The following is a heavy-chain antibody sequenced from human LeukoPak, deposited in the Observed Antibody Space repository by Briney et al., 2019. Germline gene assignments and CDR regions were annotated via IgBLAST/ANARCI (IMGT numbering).Heavy chain of an antibody. J-gene: IGHJ5*02. CDR3: ARGVHVRKYDSNQNSFDP. V-gene: IGHV1-46*01. CDR1: GYTFTSYY. CDR2: INPSGGST. Sequence: ASVTVSCKASGYTFTSYYIYWVRQAHGQGLEWMGLINPSGGSTRYAQKFQGRVTVTRDMSTSTVYMELTSLRSEDTAVYYCARGVHVRKYDSNQNSFDPWGQGTLVTVSS. D-gene: IGHD3-22*01.